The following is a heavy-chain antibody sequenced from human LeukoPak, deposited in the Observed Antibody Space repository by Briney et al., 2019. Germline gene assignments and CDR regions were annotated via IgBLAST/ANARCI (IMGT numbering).Heavy chain of an antibody. CDR3: VREGGSGWYSGWFDP. CDR2: IKQDGSEK. V-gene: IGHV3-7*01. Sequence: GGSLRLSCVASGFTFSNYWMSWVRQAPGKGLEWVVNIKQDGSEKKYVDSVKGRFTISRDNAENSLHLQMNSLRAEDTAVYYCVREGGSGWYSGWFDPWGQGTLVTVSS. D-gene: IGHD6-19*01. J-gene: IGHJ5*02. CDR1: GFTFSNYW.